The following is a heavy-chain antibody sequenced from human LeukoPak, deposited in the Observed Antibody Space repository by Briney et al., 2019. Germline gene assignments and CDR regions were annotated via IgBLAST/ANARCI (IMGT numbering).Heavy chain of an antibody. CDR2: IYYSGST. D-gene: IGHD3-10*01. CDR3: ARDHYYGSERGGFDY. J-gene: IGHJ4*02. Sequence: KTGGSLRLSCAASGFTVSSNYMSWIRQPPGKGLEWIGYIYYSGSTNYNPSLKSRVTISVDTSKNQFSLKLSSVTAADTAVYYCARDHYYGSERGGFDYWGQGTLVTVSS. V-gene: IGHV4-59*02. CDR1: GFTVSSNY.